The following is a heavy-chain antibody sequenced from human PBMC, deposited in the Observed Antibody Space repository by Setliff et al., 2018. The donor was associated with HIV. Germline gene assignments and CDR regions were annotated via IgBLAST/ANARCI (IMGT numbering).Heavy chain of an antibody. Sequence: SETLSLTCSVSGGSISTNYYYWSWIRQHPGKGLEWIGYIYNSGTTFYNPSLEGRLIMSVDPSKNQFSLKLTSVTAADTAVYYCARGHYFRDISYSLFDFWGQGTLVTVSS. CDR3: ARGHYFRDISYSLFDF. D-gene: IGHD3-10*02. J-gene: IGHJ4*02. CDR2: IYNSGTT. CDR1: GGSISTNYYY. V-gene: IGHV4-31*03.